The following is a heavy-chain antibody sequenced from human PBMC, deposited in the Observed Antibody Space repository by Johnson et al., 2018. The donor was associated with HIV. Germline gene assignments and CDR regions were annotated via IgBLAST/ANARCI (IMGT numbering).Heavy chain of an antibody. CDR2: ISSSGSTI. CDR1: GFTFSDYY. CDR3: ARDRGYSGSYFGAFDI. V-gene: IGHV3-11*04. Sequence: QVQLVESGGGLVKPGGSLRLSCAASGFTFSDYYMSWIRQAPGKGLEWVSYISSSGSTIYYAASVKVPFTISRDNAKNSLYLQMNSLRAEDAAVYYCARDRGYSGSYFGAFDIWGQGTMVTVSS. J-gene: IGHJ3*02. D-gene: IGHD1-26*01.